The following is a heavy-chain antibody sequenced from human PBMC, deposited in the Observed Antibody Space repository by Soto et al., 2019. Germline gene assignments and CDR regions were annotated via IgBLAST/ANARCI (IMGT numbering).Heavy chain of an antibody. Sequence: ASVKVSCKASGYTFTSYAMHWVRQAPGQRLEWMGWINAGNGNTKYSQKFQGRVTITRDTSASTAYMELSSLRSEDTAVYYCARAAPGPLHPLYSSSWEDFLGYWGQGTLVTVSS. V-gene: IGHV1-3*01. J-gene: IGHJ4*02. CDR2: INAGNGNT. CDR3: ARAAPGPLHPLYSSSWEDFLGY. CDR1: GYTFTSYA. D-gene: IGHD6-13*01.